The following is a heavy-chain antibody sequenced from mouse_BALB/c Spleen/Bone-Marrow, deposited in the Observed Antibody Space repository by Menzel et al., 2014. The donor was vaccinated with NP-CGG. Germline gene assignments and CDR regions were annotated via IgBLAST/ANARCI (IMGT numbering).Heavy chain of an antibody. CDR1: GFTFTSYG. D-gene: IGHD4-1*01. J-gene: IGHJ2*01. CDR2: ISSGGSYT. CDR3: ARLGRDYFDY. Sequence: EVQRVESGGDLVKPGGSLKLSCAASGFTFTSYGMSWVRQTPDKRLEWVVTISSGGSYTYYPDSVKGRFTISRDNAKNTLYLQMSSLKSEDTAMYYCARLGRDYFDYWGQGTTLTVSS. V-gene: IGHV5-6*01.